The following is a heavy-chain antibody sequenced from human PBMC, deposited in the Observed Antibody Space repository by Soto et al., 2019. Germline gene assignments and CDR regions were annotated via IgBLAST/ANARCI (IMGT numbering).Heavy chain of an antibody. CDR2: VWYDGRNK. J-gene: IGHJ6*02. D-gene: IGHD5-12*01. Sequence: QVQVVESGGGVVQPGRSLRLSCAASGFTFSSHGMHWVRQAPGKGLEWVVLVWYDGRNKDYADSVKGRFTISRDNSKNTLYLQMNSLRDEDTAVYYCVRAAGYSGNDYVYYYGMDVWGQGTTVTVSS. CDR1: GFTFSSHG. CDR3: VRAAGYSGNDYVYYYGMDV. V-gene: IGHV3-33*01.